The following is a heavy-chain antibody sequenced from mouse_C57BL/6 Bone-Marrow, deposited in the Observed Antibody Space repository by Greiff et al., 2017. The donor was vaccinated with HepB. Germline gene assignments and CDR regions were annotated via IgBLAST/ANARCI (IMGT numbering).Heavy chain of an antibody. D-gene: IGHD2-3*01. CDR3: AGEYDGYYGYY. Sequence: QIQLQQSGAELVRPGASVKLSCKASGYTFTDYYINWVKQRPGQGLEWIARIYPGSGNTYYNEKFKGKATLTAEKSSSTAYMQLSSLTSEDSAVYFCAGEYDGYYGYYWGQGTTLTVSS. J-gene: IGHJ2*01. CDR2: IYPGSGNT. V-gene: IGHV1-76*01. CDR1: GYTFTDYY.